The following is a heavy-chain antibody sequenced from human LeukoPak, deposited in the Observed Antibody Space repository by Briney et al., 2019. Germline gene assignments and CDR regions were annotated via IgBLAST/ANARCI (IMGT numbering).Heavy chain of an antibody. Sequence: SVKVSCKASGGTFSNYAINWVRQAPGQGLEWVGGIIPIFGTANYAQKFQGKVTITADESTSTAYMELSSLRSEDTAIYYCARGWDYDSGGRPTAYVYWGQGTLVSVSS. J-gene: IGHJ4*02. CDR3: ARGWDYDSGGRPTAYVY. CDR1: GGTFSNYA. CDR2: IIPIFGTA. V-gene: IGHV1-69*01. D-gene: IGHD3-22*01.